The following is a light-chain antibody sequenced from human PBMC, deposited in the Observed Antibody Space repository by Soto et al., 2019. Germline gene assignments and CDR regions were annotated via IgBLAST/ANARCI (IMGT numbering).Light chain of an antibody. V-gene: IGKV1-39*01. J-gene: IGKJ4*01. CDR2: VAS. CDR3: QQSFSTPQT. Sequence: DIQMTQSPSSLSASVGDSVTITCRASQSINIYLSWYQQKPGEAPKLLINVASTLQGGVPSRFSGSGSGTEFTLAISSLQPEDSATYYCQQSFSTPQTFGGGTNVDIK. CDR1: QSINIY.